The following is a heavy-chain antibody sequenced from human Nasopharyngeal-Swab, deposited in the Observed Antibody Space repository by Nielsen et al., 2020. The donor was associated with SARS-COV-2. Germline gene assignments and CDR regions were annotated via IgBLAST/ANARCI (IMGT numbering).Heavy chain of an antibody. CDR3: TTDYYFDY. CDR2: IGDKAHNYAT. CDR1: GFVFSGSA. J-gene: IGHJ4*02. V-gene: IGHV3-73*01. Sequence: VGSLRLSCAASGFVFSGSAIHWVRQASGRGLEWVVRIGDKAHNYATTYAASVKGRFTISRDDSKNTAFLQMDSLNTEDTALYYCTTDYYFDYWGQGTLVTVSS. D-gene: IGHD4/OR15-4a*01.